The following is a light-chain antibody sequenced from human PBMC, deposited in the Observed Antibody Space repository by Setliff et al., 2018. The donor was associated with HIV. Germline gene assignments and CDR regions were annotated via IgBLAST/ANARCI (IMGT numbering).Light chain of an antibody. CDR2: DVS. CDR3: SSYTNTPLDV. Sequence: QSALTQPASVSGSPGQSITISCTGTSSDVGGHNYVSWYQQHPGKAPTLIIYDVSNRPSGASNRFSGSKSGNTASLTISGRQAEDEADYYCSSYTNTPLDVFGTGTKVTVL. J-gene: IGLJ1*01. CDR1: SSDVGGHNY. V-gene: IGLV2-14*03.